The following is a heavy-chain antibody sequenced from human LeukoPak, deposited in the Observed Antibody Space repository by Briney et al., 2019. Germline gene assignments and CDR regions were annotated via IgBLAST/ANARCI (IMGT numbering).Heavy chain of an antibody. D-gene: IGHD6-19*01. CDR1: GGSFSGYY. CDR2: INHSGST. CDR3: ALSGWSIDY. Sequence: SETLSLTCAVYGGSFSGYYWSWIRQPPGKGLEWIGEINHSGSTNYNPSLKSRVTISVDTSKNQFSLKLSSVTAADAAVYYCALSGWSIDYWGQGTLVTVSS. J-gene: IGHJ4*02. V-gene: IGHV4-34*01.